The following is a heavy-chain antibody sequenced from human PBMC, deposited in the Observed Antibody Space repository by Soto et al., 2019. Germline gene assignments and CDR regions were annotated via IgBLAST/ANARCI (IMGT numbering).Heavy chain of an antibody. V-gene: IGHV3-23*01. CDR1: GFTFSSYA. D-gene: IGHD3-3*01. CDR3: AKDLDWFNAFDI. CDR2: ISGSGGST. J-gene: IGHJ3*02. Sequence: GGSLRLSCAASGFTFSSYAMSWVRQAPGKGPEWVSAISGSGGSTYYADSVKGRFTISRDNSKNTLYLQMNSLRAEDTAVYYCAKDLDWFNAFDIWGQGTMVTVSS.